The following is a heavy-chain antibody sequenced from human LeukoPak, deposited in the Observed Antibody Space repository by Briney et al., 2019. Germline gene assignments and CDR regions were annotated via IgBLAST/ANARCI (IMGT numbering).Heavy chain of an antibody. CDR1: GFTFSSYA. D-gene: IGHD3-22*01. CDR3: AKDYYYDSSGYYSPFDY. J-gene: IGHJ4*02. V-gene: IGHV3-23*01. Sequence: GGSLRLSCAASGFTFSSYAMSWVRQAPGKGLEWVSAISGSGGSTYYADSVKGRFTISRDNSKNTLYLQMNSLRAKDTAVYYCAKDYYYDSSGYYSPFDYWGQGTLVTVSS. CDR2: ISGSGGST.